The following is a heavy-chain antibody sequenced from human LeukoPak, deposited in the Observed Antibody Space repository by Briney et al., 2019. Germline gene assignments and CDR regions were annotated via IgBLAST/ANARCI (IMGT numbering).Heavy chain of an antibody. CDR2: ISYDGSNK. CDR3: AKDPRSAVAGTLARSWFDP. D-gene: IGHD6-19*01. CDR1: GFTFSSYA. Sequence: PGRSLRLSCAASGFTFSSYAMHWVRQAPGKGLEWVAVISYDGSNKYYADSVKGRFTISRDNSKNTLYLQMNSQRAEDTAVYYCAKDPRSAVAGTLARSWFDPWGQGTLVTVSS. J-gene: IGHJ5*02. V-gene: IGHV3-30*04.